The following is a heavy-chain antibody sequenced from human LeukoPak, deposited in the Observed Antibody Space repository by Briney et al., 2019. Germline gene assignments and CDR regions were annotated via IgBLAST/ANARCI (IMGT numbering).Heavy chain of an antibody. CDR3: STVTNPAYFDY. V-gene: IGHV1-69*01. Sequence: SVKVSCKASGGTFSSYAISWVRQAPGQGLEWMGGIIPIFGTANYAQKFQGRVTITADESTSTAYMELSSLRPEDTAVYYCSTVTNPAYFDYWGQGTLVTVSS. J-gene: IGHJ4*02. CDR2: IIPIFGTA. CDR1: GGTFSSYA. D-gene: IGHD2-8*01.